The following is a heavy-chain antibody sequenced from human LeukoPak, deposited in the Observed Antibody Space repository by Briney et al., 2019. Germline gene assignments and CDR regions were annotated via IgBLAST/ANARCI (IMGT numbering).Heavy chain of an antibody. CDR2: FYDSGNT. CDR3: ARFAAAGTKKALDY. V-gene: IGHV4-34*01. CDR1: GGSFSGYY. J-gene: IGHJ4*02. D-gene: IGHD6-13*01. Sequence: SETLSLTCAVYGGSFSGYYWSWIRQPPGKGLEWIGSFYDSGNTYYNPSLKSRVTISVDTSKNQFSLKLSSVTAADTAVYYCARFAAAGTKKALDYWGQGTLVTVSS.